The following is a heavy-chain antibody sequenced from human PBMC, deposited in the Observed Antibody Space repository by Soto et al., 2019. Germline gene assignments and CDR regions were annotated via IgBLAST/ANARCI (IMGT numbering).Heavy chain of an antibody. V-gene: IGHV3-53*01. CDR1: GFTVSSNY. J-gene: IGHJ4*02. Sequence: GGSLRLSCAASGFTVSSNYMSWVRQAPGKGLEWVSAIYSGGSTYYADSVKGRFTISRDNSKNTLYLQMNSLRAEDTAVYYCARAPLAGGSFDYWGQGTLVTVSS. CDR3: ARAPLAGGSFDY. D-gene: IGHD2-8*02. CDR2: IYSGGST.